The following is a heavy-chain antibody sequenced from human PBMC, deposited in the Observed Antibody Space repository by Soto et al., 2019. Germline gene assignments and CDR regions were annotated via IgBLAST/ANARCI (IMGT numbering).Heavy chain of an antibody. J-gene: IGHJ4*02. V-gene: IGHV4-31*03. Sequence: SETLSLTCTISGGSISSGGYYRSWIRQHPGKGLEWIGYIYYSGSTYYNPSLKSRVTISVDTSKNQFSLKLSSVTAADTAVYYCARGIYYDFWSGYPGYFDYWGQGTLVTVSS. CDR3: ARGIYYDFWSGYPGYFDY. D-gene: IGHD3-3*01. CDR1: GGSISSGGYY. CDR2: IYYSGST.